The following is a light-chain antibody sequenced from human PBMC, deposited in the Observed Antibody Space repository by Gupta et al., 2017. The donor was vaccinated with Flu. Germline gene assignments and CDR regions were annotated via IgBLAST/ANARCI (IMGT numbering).Light chain of an antibody. CDR3: QQPNSFPSS. J-gene: IGKJ2*03. V-gene: IGKV1-9*01. Sequence: DIQLTQSPSFLSACVGDRVTITCRARQGFRSYLAWYQQKPGEAPKLLIYAASTAQSGVPSRFSGSGSGTEFTLTIRSLQPEDFATYYCQQPNSFPSSFGQGTKLEIK. CDR1: QGFRSY. CDR2: AAS.